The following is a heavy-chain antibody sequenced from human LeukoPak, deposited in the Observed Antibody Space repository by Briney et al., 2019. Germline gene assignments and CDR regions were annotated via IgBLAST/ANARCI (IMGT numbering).Heavy chain of an antibody. J-gene: IGHJ5*02. CDR1: RFTFSSYS. CDR2: ISSSSSTI. D-gene: IGHD2-15*01. CDR3: ARGGFCSGGSCYGSGWFDP. V-gene: IGHV3-48*01. Sequence: GGSLRLSCAASRFTFSSYSMNWVRQAPGKGLEWVSYISSSSSTIYYADSVKGRFTISRDNAKNSLYLQMNSLRVEDTAVYHCARGGFCSGGSCYGSGWFDPWGQGTLVTVSS.